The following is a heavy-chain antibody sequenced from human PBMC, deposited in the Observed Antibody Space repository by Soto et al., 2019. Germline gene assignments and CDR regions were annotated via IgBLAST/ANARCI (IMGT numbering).Heavy chain of an antibody. CDR1: GYTFTSYG. D-gene: IGHD2-2*01. Sequence: GASVKVSCKASGYTFTSYGISWVRQAPGQGLEWMGWISAYNGNTNYAQKLQGRVTMTTDTSTSTAYMELRSLRSDDTAVYYCARDSRYLGVARRTLPTLNWGQGTLVTVPQ. CDR3: ARDSRYLGVARRTLPTLN. J-gene: IGHJ4*02. CDR2: ISAYNGNT. V-gene: IGHV1-18*01.